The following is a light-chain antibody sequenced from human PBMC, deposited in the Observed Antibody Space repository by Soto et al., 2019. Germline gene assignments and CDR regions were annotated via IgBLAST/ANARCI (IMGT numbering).Light chain of an antibody. CDR1: SSDVGGYNY. V-gene: IGLV2-14*01. CDR2: EVS. Sequence: QSALTQPASVSGSPGQSITISCTGTSSDVGGYNYVSGYQQHPGKAPKLMIYEVSNRPSGVSNRFSGSKSGNTASLTISGLQAEDEADDYCSSYTSSSTRVFGGGTKLTVL. CDR3: SSYTSSSTRV. J-gene: IGLJ3*02.